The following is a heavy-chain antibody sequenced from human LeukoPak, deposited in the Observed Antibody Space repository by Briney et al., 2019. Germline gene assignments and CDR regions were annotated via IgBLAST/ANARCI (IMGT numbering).Heavy chain of an antibody. J-gene: IGHJ4*02. CDR1: GGSISSGGYY. Sequence: NPSETLSLTCTVSGGSISSGGYYWSWIRQHPGKGLEWIGYIYYSGRTYYNPSLKSRVTISIDTSKNQFSLKLSSVTAADTAVYYCARALGYSGYDSPYYFDYWGQGTLSPSPQ. V-gene: IGHV4-31*03. CDR3: ARALGYSGYDSPYYFDY. D-gene: IGHD5-12*01. CDR2: IYYSGRT.